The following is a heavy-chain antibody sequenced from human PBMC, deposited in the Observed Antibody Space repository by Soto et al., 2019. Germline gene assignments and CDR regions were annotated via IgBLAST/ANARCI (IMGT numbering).Heavy chain of an antibody. CDR1: GFTFSSYA. CDR2: ISGSGGST. Sequence: GGSLRLSCAASGFTFSSYAMSWVRQAPGKGLEWVSAISGSGGSTYYADSVKGRFTISRDNSKNTLYLQMNSLRAEDTAVYYCAKNTDFWSGYSPSFDYWGQGTLVTVSS. CDR3: AKNTDFWSGYSPSFDY. J-gene: IGHJ4*02. D-gene: IGHD3-3*01. V-gene: IGHV3-23*01.